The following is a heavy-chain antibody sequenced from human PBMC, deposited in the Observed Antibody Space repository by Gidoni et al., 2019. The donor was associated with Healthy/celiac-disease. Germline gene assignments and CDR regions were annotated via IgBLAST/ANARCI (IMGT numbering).Heavy chain of an antibody. CDR2: IYYSGST. D-gene: IGHD2-8*01. V-gene: IGHV4-59*01. CDR1: GGSISSYY. Sequence: QVQLQESGPGLVKPSETLSLTCTVPGGSISSYYWSWIRQPPGKGLEWIGYIYYSGSTNYNPSLKSRVTISVDTSKNQFSLKLSSVTAADTAVYYCAREWGNGAFGYWGQGTLVTVSS. CDR3: AREWGNGAFGY. J-gene: IGHJ4*02.